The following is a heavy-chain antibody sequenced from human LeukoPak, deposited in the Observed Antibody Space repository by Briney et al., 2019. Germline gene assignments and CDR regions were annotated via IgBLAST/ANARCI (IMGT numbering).Heavy chain of an antibody. D-gene: IGHD3-22*01. CDR1: GGTFSSYT. CDR2: VIPIFGTA. CDR3: ARAGYDSSGYYYKYYFDY. Sequence: SVKVSCKASGGTFSSYTISWVRQAPGQGLEWMGGVIPIFGTANYAQKFQGRVTITTDESTSTAYMELSSLRSEDTAVYYCARAGYDSSGYYYKYYFDYWGQGTLVTVSS. V-gene: IGHV1-69*05. J-gene: IGHJ4*02.